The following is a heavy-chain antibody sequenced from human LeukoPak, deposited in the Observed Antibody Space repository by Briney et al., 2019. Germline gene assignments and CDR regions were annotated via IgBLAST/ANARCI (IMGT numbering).Heavy chain of an antibody. D-gene: IGHD6-6*01. CDR1: GFTFSSCG. V-gene: IGHV3-30*18. Sequence: GGSLRLSCAASGFTFSSCGMHWVRQAPGKGLEWVAVISYDGSNKYYADSVKGRFTISRDNSKNTLYLQMNTLRAEDTAVYYCAKARPAIAARVGYYYGMDVWGQGTTVTVSS. J-gene: IGHJ6*02. CDR3: AKARPAIAARVGYYYGMDV. CDR2: ISYDGSNK.